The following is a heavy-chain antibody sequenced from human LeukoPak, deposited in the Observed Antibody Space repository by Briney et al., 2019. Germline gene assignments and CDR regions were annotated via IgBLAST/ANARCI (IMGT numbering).Heavy chain of an antibody. Sequence: TLXLTCTVSGVSISSAGYWSWIRQYPGKGLEWIGYIYFSGSTYYNPSLKSRVTISVDTSKNHFSLKLSSVTAADTAVYYCARVPPDYGDYVRAFDIWGQGTKVTVSS. J-gene: IGHJ3*02. CDR1: GVSISSAGY. V-gene: IGHV4-31*03. D-gene: IGHD4-17*01. CDR3: ARVPPDYGDYVRAFDI. CDR2: IYFSGST.